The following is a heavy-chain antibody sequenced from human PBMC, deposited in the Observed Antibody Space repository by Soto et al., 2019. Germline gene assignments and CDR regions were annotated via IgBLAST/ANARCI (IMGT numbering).Heavy chain of an antibody. V-gene: IGHV3-33*01. J-gene: IGHJ6*02. CDR2: IWYDGSNK. CDR1: GFTFSSYG. D-gene: IGHD3-9*01. Sequence: GGSLRLSCAASGFTFSSYGMHWVRQAPGKGLEWVAVIWYDGSNKYYADSVKGRFTISRDNSKNTLYLQMNSLRAEDTAVYYCARDPQIADYDILTGYPYYYYGMDVWGQGTTVTVLL. CDR3: ARDPQIADYDILTGYPYYYYGMDV.